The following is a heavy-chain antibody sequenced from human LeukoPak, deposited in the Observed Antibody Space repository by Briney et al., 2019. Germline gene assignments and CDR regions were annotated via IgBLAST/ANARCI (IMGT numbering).Heavy chain of an antibody. CDR3: ARDFPRRYSSRGSYFDY. CDR1: GYTFTSYA. CDR2: INAGNGNT. J-gene: IGHJ4*02. Sequence: ASVKVSCKASGYTFTSYAMHWVRQAPGQRLEWMGWINAGNGNTKYSRKFQGRVTITRDTSASTAYMELSSLRSEDTAVYYCARDFPRRYSSRGSYFDYWGQGTLVTVSS. D-gene: IGHD6-13*01. V-gene: IGHV1-3*01.